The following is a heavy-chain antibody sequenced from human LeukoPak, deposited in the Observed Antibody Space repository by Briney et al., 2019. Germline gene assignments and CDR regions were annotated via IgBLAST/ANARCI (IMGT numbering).Heavy chain of an antibody. CDR2: INHSGST. Sequence: SETLSLTCAVYGGSFSGYYWSWIRQPPGKGLEWIGEINHSGSTNYNPSLKSRVTISVDTSKNQFSLKLSSVTAADTAVYYCWGRYCYDSSGYYYRINYGMDVWGQGTLVTVSS. V-gene: IGHV4-34*01. CDR1: GGSFSGYY. J-gene: IGHJ6*02. CDR3: WGRYCYDSSGYYYRINYGMDV. D-gene: IGHD3-22*01.